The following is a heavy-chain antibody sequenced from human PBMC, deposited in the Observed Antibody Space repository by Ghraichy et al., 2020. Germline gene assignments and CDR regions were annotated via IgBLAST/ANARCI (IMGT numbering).Heavy chain of an antibody. CDR2: IYYGGST. J-gene: IGHJ2*01. CDR3: ARQWPSGYSYGYNWYFDL. D-gene: IGHD5-18*01. CDR1: GGSISSSSYY. V-gene: IGHV4-39*01. Sequence: SETLSLTCTVSGGSISSSSYYWGWIRQPPGKGLEWIGSIYYGGSTYYNPSLKSRVTISVDTSKNQFSLRLNSVTAADTAVYYCARQWPSGYSYGYNWYFDLWGRGTLVTVSS.